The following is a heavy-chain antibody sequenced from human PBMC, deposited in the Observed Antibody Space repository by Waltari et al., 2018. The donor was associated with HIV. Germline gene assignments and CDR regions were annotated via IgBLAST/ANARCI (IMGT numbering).Heavy chain of an antibody. V-gene: IGHV1-2*02. CDR3: ARDPQRKDAYNFDS. CDR1: GSALNIYY. D-gene: IGHD2-2*01. Sequence: QVQLVQSGAEVKKPGASVKVSCKTSGSALNIYYINWVRQAPEQGLEWVEYIKMKSGDTYDGPGFRGRVTLTLDASINTPYMEFNRLTSDDTAVYYCARDPQRKDAYNFDSWGQGSLVTVSS. CDR2: IKMKSGDT. J-gene: IGHJ4*02.